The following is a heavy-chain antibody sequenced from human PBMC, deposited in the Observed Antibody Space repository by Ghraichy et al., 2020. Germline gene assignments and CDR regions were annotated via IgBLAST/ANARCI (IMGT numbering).Heavy chain of an antibody. J-gene: IGHJ6*03. Sequence: SETLSLTCTVSGGSITTYHWSWFRESPGKGLEWVGYIYYTETTDYNPSLKSRVTISVDTSKNQFSLKLKSVTAADTAVYYCARQSYGSGLRSHYYYYMDVGGKGTTVTVSS. CDR3: ARQSYGSGLRSHYYYYMDV. CDR2: IYYTETT. CDR1: GGSITTYH. D-gene: IGHD3-10*01. V-gene: IGHV4-59*01.